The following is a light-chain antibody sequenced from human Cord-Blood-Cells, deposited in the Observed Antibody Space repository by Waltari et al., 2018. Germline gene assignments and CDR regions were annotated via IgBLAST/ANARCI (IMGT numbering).Light chain of an antibody. J-gene: IGLJ3*02. CDR1: SSDDGGYNY. Sequence: QSALTQPASASGSPGQSITISCTGTSSDDGGYNYVSWYQQHPGKAPKLMIYDVSKRPSGVANRFSGCTSGTTTSLTNSGLQAEDEADYYCSSYTSGSTWVFGGGTKLTVL. V-gene: IGLV2-14*01. CDR2: DVS. CDR3: SSYTSGSTWV.